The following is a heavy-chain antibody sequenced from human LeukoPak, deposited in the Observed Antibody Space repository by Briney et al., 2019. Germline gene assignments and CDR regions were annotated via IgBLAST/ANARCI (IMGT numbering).Heavy chain of an antibody. D-gene: IGHD6-13*01. CDR3: ARNAFGSSWYNY. J-gene: IGHJ4*02. CDR1: GFTFSNYG. Sequence: GGSLRLSCAASGFTFSNYGMHWVRQAPGKGLEWVSSISSGSSYIYYVDSVKGRFTISRDNAKNSLDLQMNSLRAEDTAVYYCARNAFGSSWYNYWGQGTLVTVSS. CDR2: ISSGSSYI. V-gene: IGHV3-21*04.